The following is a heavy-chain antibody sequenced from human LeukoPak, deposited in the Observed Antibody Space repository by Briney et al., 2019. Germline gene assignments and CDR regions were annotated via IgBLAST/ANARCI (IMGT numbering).Heavy chain of an antibody. V-gene: IGHV4-61*09. CDR3: ARHLAPSSGYLTLDY. CDR1: GGSISSGGYY. Sequence: SQTLSLTCTVSGGSISSGGYYWSWIRQPPGKGLEWIGHIYYSGSTNYNPSLKSRVTISVDTSENQFSLKLTSVTAADTAFYYCARHLAPSSGYLTLDYWGQGTLVTVSS. CDR2: IYYSGST. D-gene: IGHD3-22*01. J-gene: IGHJ4*02.